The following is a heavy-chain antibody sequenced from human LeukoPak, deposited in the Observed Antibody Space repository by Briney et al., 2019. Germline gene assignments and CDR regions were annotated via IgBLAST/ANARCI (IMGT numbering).Heavy chain of an antibody. D-gene: IGHD1-26*01. J-gene: IGHJ5*02. CDR3: VRGYRNQWELWA. CDR2: IKQDGSEK. V-gene: IGHV3-7*01. CDR1: GFTFSSYW. Sequence: PGGSLRLSCAASGFTFSSYWMSRVRQASGKGLEWVANIKQDGSEKYYVDSVKGRFTISRDNAKSSLYLQMNSLTPEDTGIYYCVRGYRNQWELWAWGQGTLVTVSS.